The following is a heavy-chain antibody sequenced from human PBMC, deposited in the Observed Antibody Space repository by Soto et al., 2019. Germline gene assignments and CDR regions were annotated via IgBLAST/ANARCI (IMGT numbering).Heavy chain of an antibody. J-gene: IGHJ6*02. CDR2: ISSSGSTI. CDR3: ARDLGSAHTMVPEGMDV. Sequence: LRLSCSASGFTFSDYYMSWIRQAPGKGLEWVSYISSSGSTIYYADSVKGRFTISRDNAKNSLYLQMNSLRAEDTAVYYCARDLGSAHTMVPEGMDVWGQGTTVTVSS. CDR1: GFTFSDYY. D-gene: IGHD3-10*01. V-gene: IGHV3-11*01.